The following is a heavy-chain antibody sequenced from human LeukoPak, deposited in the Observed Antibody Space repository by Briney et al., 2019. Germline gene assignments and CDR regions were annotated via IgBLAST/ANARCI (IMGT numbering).Heavy chain of an antibody. CDR3: ARDERYDSSGYPFDY. Sequence: ASVKVSCKASGYTFTGYFIHWVRQTPGQGLEWMGWINPNNGGTKYAQKFQDRVTMTRDTSISTAYMELSRLRSDDTAVYYCARDERYDSSGYPFDYWGQGTLVTVSS. J-gene: IGHJ4*02. CDR1: GYTFTGYF. V-gene: IGHV1-2*02. CDR2: INPNNGGT. D-gene: IGHD3-22*01.